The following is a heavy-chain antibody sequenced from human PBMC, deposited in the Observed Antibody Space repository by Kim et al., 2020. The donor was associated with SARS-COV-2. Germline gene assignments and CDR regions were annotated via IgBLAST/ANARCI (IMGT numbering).Heavy chain of an antibody. CDR2: INTNTGNP. V-gene: IGHV7-4-1*02. Sequence: ASVKVSCKASGYTFTSYAMNWVRQAPGQGLEWMGWINTNTGNPTYAQGFTGRFVFSLDTSVSTAYLQISSLRAEDTAVYYCASGPQGFCGGYYYYYYMDVWGKGTTVTVSS. CDR1: GYTFTSYA. J-gene: IGHJ6*03. D-gene: IGHD2-21*01. CDR3: ASGPQGFCGGYYYYYYMDV.